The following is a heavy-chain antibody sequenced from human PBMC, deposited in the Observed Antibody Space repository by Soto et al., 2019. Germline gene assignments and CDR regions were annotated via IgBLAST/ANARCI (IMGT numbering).Heavy chain of an antibody. Sequence: PTLSWAPPRFTFTSYVMTWVRQAPGKGLEWVSAISGSGGRTYYADSVKGRFAISRDNSKNTLYVEMNSLRAEDTAVYYCAERRPYSRRWYEEYWG. CDR1: RFTFTSYV. CDR2: ISGSGGRT. V-gene: IGHV3-23*01. J-gene: IGHJ4*01. D-gene: IGHD6-13*01. CDR3: AERRPYSRRWYEEY.